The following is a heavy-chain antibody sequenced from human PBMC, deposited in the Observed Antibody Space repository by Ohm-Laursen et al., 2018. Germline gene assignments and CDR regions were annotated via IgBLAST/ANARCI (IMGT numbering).Heavy chain of an antibody. D-gene: IGHD3-22*01. J-gene: IGHJ5*02. Sequence: GTLSLTCSVSGGSIRSYYWSWIRQPPGKGLEWIGYIYYSGITNYNPSLKSRVTISVDTSKNQFSLKLGSVTAADTAVYYCARHFTDDSSGYYYVEWFDPWGQGTLVTVSS. CDR2: IYYSGIT. CDR1: GGSIRSYY. CDR3: ARHFTDDSSGYYYVEWFDP. V-gene: IGHV4-59*08.